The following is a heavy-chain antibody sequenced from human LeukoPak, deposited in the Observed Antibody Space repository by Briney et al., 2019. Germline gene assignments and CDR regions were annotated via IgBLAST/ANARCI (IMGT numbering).Heavy chain of an antibody. Sequence: SETLSLTCTVSGGSISSYYCSWIRQPPGKGLEWIGYIYYSGSAKYNPSLKSRVSISVDTSKNQFSLKLSSVTAADTAVYYCARGAGAGYNLLPFDYWGQGNPGHR. CDR1: GGSISSYY. V-gene: IGHV4-59*08. CDR2: IYYSGSA. CDR3: ARGAGAGYNLLPFDY. D-gene: IGHD5-24*01. J-gene: IGHJ4*01.